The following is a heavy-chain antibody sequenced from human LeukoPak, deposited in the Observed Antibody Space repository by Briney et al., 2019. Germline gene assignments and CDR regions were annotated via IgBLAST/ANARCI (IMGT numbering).Heavy chain of an antibody. Sequence: ASVKVSCKASGYTFTSYGISWVRQAPGQGLEWMGWISAYNGNTNYAQKLQGRVTMTTDTSTSTAYMQLRSLISDDTAVYYCAREGDDYGDSPLDYWGQGTLVTVSS. CDR1: GYTFTSYG. J-gene: IGHJ4*02. CDR3: AREGDDYGDSPLDY. D-gene: IGHD4-17*01. V-gene: IGHV1-18*01. CDR2: ISAYNGNT.